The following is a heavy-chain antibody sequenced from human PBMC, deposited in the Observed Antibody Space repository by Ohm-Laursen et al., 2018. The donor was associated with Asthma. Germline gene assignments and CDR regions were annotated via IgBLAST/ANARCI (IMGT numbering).Heavy chain of an antibody. V-gene: IGHV3-30*03. CDR1: GFTFSSYG. J-gene: IGHJ4*02. D-gene: IGHD6-19*01. CDR2: ISYDGSNK. CDR3: ARDVAVAGQMVDY. Sequence: SLRLSCAASGFTFSSYGMHWVRQAPGKGLEWVAVISYDGSNKYYADSVKGRFTISRDNSKNTLYLQMNSLRAEDTAVYYCARDVAVAGQMVDYWGQGTLVNVSS.